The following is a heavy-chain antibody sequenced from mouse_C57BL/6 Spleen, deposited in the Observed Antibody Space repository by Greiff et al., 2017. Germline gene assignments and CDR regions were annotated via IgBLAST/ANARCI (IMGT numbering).Heavy chain of an antibody. V-gene: IGHV1-53*01. CDR3: ARGTTVVPLAMDY. J-gene: IGHJ4*01. CDR1: GYTFTSYW. Sequence: VQLQQPGTELVKPGASVKLSCKASGYTFTSYWMHWVKQRPGQGLEWIGNINPSNGGTNYNEKFKSKATLTVDKSSITAYMQLSSLTSEDSAVYYCARGTTVVPLAMDYWGQGTSVTVSS. D-gene: IGHD1-1*01. CDR2: INPSNGGT.